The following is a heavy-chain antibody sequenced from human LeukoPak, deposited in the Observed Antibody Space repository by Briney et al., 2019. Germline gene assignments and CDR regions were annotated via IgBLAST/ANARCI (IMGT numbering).Heavy chain of an antibody. CDR3: ARDGPAYDFYMYYFDY. J-gene: IGHJ4*02. CDR1: GYTFTSYG. CDR2: ISAYNGNT. V-gene: IGHV1-18*01. Sequence: GASVKVSCKASGYTFTSYGISWVRQAPGQGLEWMGWISAYNGNTNYAQKLQGRVTMTTDTSTSTAYMELRSLRSDDTAVYYCARDGPAYDFYMYYFDYWGQGTLVTVSS. D-gene: IGHD3-3*01.